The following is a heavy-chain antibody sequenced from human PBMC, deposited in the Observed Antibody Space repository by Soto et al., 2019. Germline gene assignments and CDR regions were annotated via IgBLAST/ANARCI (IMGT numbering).Heavy chain of an antibody. Sequence: QVQLVESGGGVVQPGRSLRLSCAASGFTFSSYGMHWVRQAPGKGLEWAAVIWYDGSNKYYADSVKGRFTISRDNSKNTVYLQMNSLRAEDTAVYYCAREGGRGVYYFDYWGQRTLVTFSS. CDR1: GFTFSSYG. J-gene: IGHJ4*02. V-gene: IGHV3-33*01. CDR2: IWYDGSNK. CDR3: AREGGRGVYYFDY. D-gene: IGHD3-16*01.